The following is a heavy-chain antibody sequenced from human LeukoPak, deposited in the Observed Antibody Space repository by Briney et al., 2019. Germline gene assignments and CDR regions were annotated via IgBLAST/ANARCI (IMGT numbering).Heavy chain of an antibody. V-gene: IGHV3-30-3*01. J-gene: IGHJ3*02. CDR1: GFTFSSYA. CDR2: ISYDGSNK. Sequence: GGSLRLSCAASGFTFSSYAMHWVRQAPGKGLEWVAVISYDGSNKYYADSVKGRFTISRDNSKNTLYLQMNSLRAEDTAVYYCARDREVGPYDAFDIWGQGTMVTVSS. CDR3: ARDREVGPYDAFDI. D-gene: IGHD3-10*01.